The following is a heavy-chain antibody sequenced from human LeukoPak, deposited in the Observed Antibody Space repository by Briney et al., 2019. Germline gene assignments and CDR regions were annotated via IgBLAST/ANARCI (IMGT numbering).Heavy chain of an antibody. V-gene: IGHV1-69*13. CDR2: IIPIFGTA. Sequence: SVKVSCKASGGTFSSYAISWVRQAPGQGLEWMGGIIPIFGTANYAQKFQGRVTITADESTSTAYMELSSLRSEDTAVYYCARDDEMATIKGAFDIWGQGTMVTVSS. CDR1: GGTFSSYA. CDR3: ARDDEMATIKGAFDI. J-gene: IGHJ3*02. D-gene: IGHD5-24*01.